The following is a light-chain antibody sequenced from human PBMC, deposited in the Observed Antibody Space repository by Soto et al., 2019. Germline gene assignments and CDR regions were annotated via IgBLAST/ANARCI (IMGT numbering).Light chain of an antibody. CDR1: QSISNH. CDR2: AAS. CDR3: QQSYSSLPT. V-gene: IGKV1-39*01. Sequence: DIQMTQSPSSLSASVEDRVIITCRASQSISNHLNWYQQKPGKAPKLLIFAASSLQSGVPSRFSGSRSGPDFTLTISSLQPEDFETYYCQQSYSSLPTFGQGTKVEIX. J-gene: IGKJ1*01.